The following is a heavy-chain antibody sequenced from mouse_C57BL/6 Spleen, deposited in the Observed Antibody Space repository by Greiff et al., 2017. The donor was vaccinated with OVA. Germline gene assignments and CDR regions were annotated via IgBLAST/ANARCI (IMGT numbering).Heavy chain of an antibody. CDR3: TRSKPYDCHFDY. J-gene: IGHJ2*01. D-gene: IGHD2-4*01. Sequence: QVQVQQSGAELVRPGASVTLSCKASGYTFTDYEMHWVKQTPVHGLEWIGAIDPETGGTDYNQKFKGKAILTADKSSSTAYMELRSLTSEDSAVYYCTRSKPYDCHFDYWGQGTTLTVSS. CDR1: GYTFTDYE. V-gene: IGHV1-15*01. CDR2: IDPETGGT.